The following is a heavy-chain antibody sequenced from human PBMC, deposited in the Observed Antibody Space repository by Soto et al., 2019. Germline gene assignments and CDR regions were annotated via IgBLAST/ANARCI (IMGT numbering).Heavy chain of an antibody. Sequence: SEALSLTCPVTGSSIITDNYFWVWIRQSPRRGLELIGSISYSGRTYDNPSLQSRVTISIDASKNQFSLKLTSVTTADTAVYYCARRRASDYGGNHHPYYFDRWGQGALVTVS. J-gene: IGHJ4*02. D-gene: IGHD4-17*01. CDR2: ISYSGRT. V-gene: IGHV4-39*01. CDR1: GSSIITDNYF. CDR3: ARRRASDYGGNHHPYYFDR.